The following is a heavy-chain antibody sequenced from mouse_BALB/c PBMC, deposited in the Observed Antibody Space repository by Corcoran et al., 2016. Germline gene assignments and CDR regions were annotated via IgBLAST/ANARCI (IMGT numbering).Heavy chain of an antibody. Sequence: QIQLVQSGPELKKPGETVKISCKASGYTFTNYGMNWVKQAPGKGLKWMGRITTYTGEPTYADDFKGRFAFSLETSASTAYLQINNLKNEDTATYCCARSDGSSWFAYWGQGTLVTVSA. CDR3: ARSDGSSWFAY. CDR2: ITTYTGEP. J-gene: IGHJ3*01. CDR1: GYTFTNYG. V-gene: IGHV9-3-1*01. D-gene: IGHD1-1*01.